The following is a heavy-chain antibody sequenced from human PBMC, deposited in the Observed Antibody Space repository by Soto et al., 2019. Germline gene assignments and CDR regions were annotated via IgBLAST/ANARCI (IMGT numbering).Heavy chain of an antibody. Sequence: SLRLSCAASGFTFSSYAMSWVRQAPGKGLEWVSAISGSGGSTYYADSVKGRFTISRDNSKNTLYLQMNSLRAEDTAVYYCAKGTDYGDGNYFDSWGQGTMVTVPQ. V-gene: IGHV3-23*01. CDR2: ISGSGGST. CDR1: GFTFSSYA. D-gene: IGHD4-17*01. CDR3: AKGTDYGDGNYFDS. J-gene: IGHJ4*02.